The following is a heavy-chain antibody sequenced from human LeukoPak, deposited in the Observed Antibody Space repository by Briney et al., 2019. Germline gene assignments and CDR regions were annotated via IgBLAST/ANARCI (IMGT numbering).Heavy chain of an antibody. CDR2: INHSGST. J-gene: IGHJ6*04. CDR1: GGSFSGYY. D-gene: IGHD2-2*01. Sequence: PSETLSLTCAVYGGSFSGYYWSWIRQPPGKGLEWIGEINHSGSTNYNPSLKSRVTISVDTSKNQFSLKLSSVTAADTAVYYCVRGPLNRYCSSTSCYAGARQGYYYYGMDVWGKGTTVTVSS. V-gene: IGHV4-34*01. CDR3: VRGPLNRYCSSTSCYAGARQGYYYYGMDV.